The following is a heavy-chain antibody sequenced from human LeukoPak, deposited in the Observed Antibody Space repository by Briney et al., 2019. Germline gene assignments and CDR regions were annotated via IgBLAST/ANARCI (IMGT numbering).Heavy chain of an antibody. Sequence: SETLSLTCAVYGGSFSGYYWSWIRQPPGKGLEWIGEINHSGSTNYNPSLKSRVTISVDTSKNQFSLKLSSVTAADTAVYYCARGRSYQPPRFDYWGQGTLVTVSS. CDR3: ARGRSYQPPRFDY. CDR1: GGSFSGYY. CDR2: INHSGST. V-gene: IGHV4-34*01. D-gene: IGHD3-16*02. J-gene: IGHJ4*02.